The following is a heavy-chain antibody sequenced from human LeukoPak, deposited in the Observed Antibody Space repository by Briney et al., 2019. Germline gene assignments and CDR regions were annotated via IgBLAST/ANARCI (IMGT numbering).Heavy chain of an antibody. Sequence: GGSLRLSCAASGFTFRNYWMSWVRQAPGKGLVWVSRINDGASYTTYADSVEGRFTISRDNAKNTLYLQMNSLRTEDTAMYFCAREAYGSGHRYSDFWGQGTLVTVSS. CDR3: AREAYGSGHRYSDF. D-gene: IGHD6-19*01. CDR2: INDGASYT. V-gene: IGHV3-74*03. J-gene: IGHJ4*02. CDR1: GFTFRNYW.